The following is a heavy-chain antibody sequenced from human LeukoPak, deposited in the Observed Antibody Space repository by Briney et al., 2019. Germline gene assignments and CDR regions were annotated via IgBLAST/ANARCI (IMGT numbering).Heavy chain of an antibody. J-gene: IGHJ6*03. CDR3: ARTRGYDFWSGPRYYYYYYMDV. D-gene: IGHD3-3*01. V-gene: IGHV4-59*01. Sequence: SETLSLTCTVSGGSISSYYWSWIRQPPGKGLEWIGYIYYSGSTNYNPSLESRVTISVDTSKNQFSLKLSSVTAADTAVYYCARTRGYDFWSGPRYYYYYYMDVWGKGTTVTVSS. CDR2: IYYSGST. CDR1: GGSISSYY.